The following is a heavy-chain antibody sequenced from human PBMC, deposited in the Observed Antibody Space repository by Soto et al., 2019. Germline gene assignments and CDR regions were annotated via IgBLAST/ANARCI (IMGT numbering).Heavy chain of an antibody. CDR2: INHSGST. Sequence: SETLSLTCAVYGGSFSGYYWSWIRQPPGKGLEWIGEINHSGSTNYNPSLKSRVTISVDTSKNQFSLKLSSVTAADTAVYYCGRGPSYYGSGSYYGPNYYYYGMDVWGQGTTVTVSS. V-gene: IGHV4-34*01. D-gene: IGHD3-10*01. CDR3: GRGPSYYGSGSYYGPNYYYYGMDV. CDR1: GGSFSGYY. J-gene: IGHJ6*02.